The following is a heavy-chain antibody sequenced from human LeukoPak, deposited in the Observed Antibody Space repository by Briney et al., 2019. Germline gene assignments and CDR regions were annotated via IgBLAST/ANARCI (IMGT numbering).Heavy chain of an antibody. CDR2: ISYDGSNK. J-gene: IGHJ5*02. CDR3: ARPVVPAANWFDP. D-gene: IGHD2-2*01. CDR1: GFTFSSYT. Sequence: GGSLRLSCAASGFTFSSYTMHWVRQAPDKGLEWVAVISYDGSNKYYADSVKGRFTISRDNSKNTLYLQMNSLRAEDTAVYYCARPVVPAANWFDPWGQGTLVTVSS. V-gene: IGHV3-30-3*01.